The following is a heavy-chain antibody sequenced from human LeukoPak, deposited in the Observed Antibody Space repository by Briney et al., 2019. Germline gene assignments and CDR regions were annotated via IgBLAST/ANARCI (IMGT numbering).Heavy chain of an antibody. Sequence: SVKVSCKASGGTFSSYTISWVRQAPGQGLEWMGRIIPIFGTANYAQKFQGRVTITTDESTSTAYMELSSLRSEDTAVYYCARESRAPNYDFWSGYRYYFDYWGQGSLVTVSS. J-gene: IGHJ4*02. CDR2: IIPIFGTA. V-gene: IGHV1-69*05. CDR1: GGTFSSYT. D-gene: IGHD3-3*01. CDR3: ARESRAPNYDFWSGYRYYFDY.